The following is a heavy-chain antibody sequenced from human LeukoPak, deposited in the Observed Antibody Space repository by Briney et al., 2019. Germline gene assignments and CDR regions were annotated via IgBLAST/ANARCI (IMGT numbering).Heavy chain of an antibody. D-gene: IGHD1-26*01. CDR2: ISGSGGST. CDR3: AKIGTKIKYYDAFDI. Sequence: PGGSLRLSCAASGFTFSSYVMSWVRQAPGKGLEWVSAISGSGGSTYYADSVKGRFTISRDNSKNTLYLQMNSLRAEDTAVYYCAKIGTKIKYYDAFDIWGQGTMVTVSS. V-gene: IGHV3-23*01. J-gene: IGHJ3*02. CDR1: GFTFSSYV.